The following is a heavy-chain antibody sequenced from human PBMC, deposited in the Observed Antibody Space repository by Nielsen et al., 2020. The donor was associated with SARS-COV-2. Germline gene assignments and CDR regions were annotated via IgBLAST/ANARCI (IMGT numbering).Heavy chain of an antibody. CDR2: ISGRGIST. D-gene: IGHD3-22*01. CDR1: GFTFSSYA. Sequence: GGSLRLSCTASGFTFSSYAMSWVRQAPGKGLEWVSAISGRGISTHYADSVKGRFTISRDNSKNTLYLQMNSLRAEDTAVYYCATRLTMIAVVIPVDYWGQGTLVTVSS. V-gene: IGHV3-23*01. J-gene: IGHJ4*02. CDR3: ATRLTMIAVVIPVDY.